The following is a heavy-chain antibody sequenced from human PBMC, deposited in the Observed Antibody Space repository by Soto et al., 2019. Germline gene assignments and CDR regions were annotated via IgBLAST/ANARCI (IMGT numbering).Heavy chain of an antibody. CDR2: IIPIFGTA. CDR3: ARGYYDILTGYYYYYYYGMDV. J-gene: IGHJ6*02. V-gene: IGHV1-69*13. D-gene: IGHD3-9*01. CDR1: GGTFSSYA. Sequence: SVKVSCKASGGTFSSYAISWVRQAPGQGLEWMGGIIPIFGTANYAQKFQGRVAITADESTSTAYMELSSLRSQDTAVYYCARGYYDILTGYYYYYYYGMDVWGQGTTVTVSS.